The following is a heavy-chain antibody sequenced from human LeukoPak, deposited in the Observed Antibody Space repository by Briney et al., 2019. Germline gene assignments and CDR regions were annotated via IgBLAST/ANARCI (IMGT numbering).Heavy chain of an antibody. Sequence: ASVKVSCKASGDSFTSYYMHWVRQAPGQGLEWMGWINPNSGGTNYAQKFQGRVTMTRDTTISTAYMELSRLRSDDTAVYYCARDRGPLGEMAEIDYWGQGTLVTVSS. CDR1: GDSFTSYY. CDR3: ARDRGPLGEMAEIDY. D-gene: IGHD3-10*01. CDR2: INPNSGGT. J-gene: IGHJ4*02. V-gene: IGHV1-2*02.